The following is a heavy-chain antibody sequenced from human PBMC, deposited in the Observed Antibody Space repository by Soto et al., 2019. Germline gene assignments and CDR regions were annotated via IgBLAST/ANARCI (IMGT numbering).Heavy chain of an antibody. J-gene: IGHJ4*02. CDR1: GFTFDDYA. CDR3: AKGPSPLLWFGVYYFDY. V-gene: IGHV3-9*01. Sequence: EVPLVESGGGLVQPGRSLRLSCAASGFTFDDYAMHWVRQAPGKGLEWVSGISWNSGSIGYADSVKGRFTISRDNANNSLYLQMNSLRAEDTALYYCAKGPSPLLWFGVYYFDYWGQGTLVTVSS. CDR2: ISWNSGSI. D-gene: IGHD3-10*01.